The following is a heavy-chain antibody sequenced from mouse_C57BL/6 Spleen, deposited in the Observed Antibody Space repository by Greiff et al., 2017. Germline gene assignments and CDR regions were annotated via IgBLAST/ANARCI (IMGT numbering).Heavy chain of an antibody. CDR1: GFTFSSYA. D-gene: IGHD1-1*01. Sequence: EVKLMESGGGLVKPGGSLKLSCAASGFTFSSYAMSWVRQTPEKRLEWVATISDGGSYTYYPDNVKGRFTISRDNAKNNLYLQMSHLKSEDTAMYYCARTIYYYGSSHFDYWGQGTTLTVSS. CDR2: ISDGGSYT. J-gene: IGHJ2*01. CDR3: ARTIYYYGSSHFDY. V-gene: IGHV5-4*03.